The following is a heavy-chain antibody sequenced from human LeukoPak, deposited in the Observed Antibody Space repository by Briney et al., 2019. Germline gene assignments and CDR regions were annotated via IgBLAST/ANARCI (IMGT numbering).Heavy chain of an antibody. CDR3: ARGVLGSGSSPLTPFDY. D-gene: IGHD3-10*01. J-gene: IGHJ4*02. CDR2: SNPNSGGT. V-gene: IGHV1-2*04. Sequence: ASVKVSCKASGYTFTGYYMHWVRQAPGQGLEWMGWSNPNSGGTNYAQKFQGWATMTRDTSISTAYMELSRLRSDDTAVYYCARGVLGSGSSPLTPFDYWGQGTLVTVSS. CDR1: GYTFTGYY.